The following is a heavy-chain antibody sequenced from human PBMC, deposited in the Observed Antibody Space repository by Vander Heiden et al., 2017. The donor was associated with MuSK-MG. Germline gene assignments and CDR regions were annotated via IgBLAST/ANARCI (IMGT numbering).Heavy chain of an antibody. CDR2: IIPILGIA. CDR1: GGPFSSYA. V-gene: IGHV1-69*04. Sequence: QVQLVQSGAEVKKPGSSVKVSCKASGGPFSSYAISWVRQAPGQGLEWMGRIIPILGIANYAQKFQGRVTITADKSTSTAYMELSSLRSEDTAVYYCASDRGGTYYYGSGSDYWGQGTLVTVSS. J-gene: IGHJ4*02. CDR3: ASDRGGTYYYGSGSDY. D-gene: IGHD3-10*01.